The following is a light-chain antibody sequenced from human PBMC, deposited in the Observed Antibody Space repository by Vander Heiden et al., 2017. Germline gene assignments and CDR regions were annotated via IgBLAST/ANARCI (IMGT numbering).Light chain of an antibody. CDR2: AAS. CDR1: HDISNY. Sequence: QLTQSPSSLSASVGDRVAITCRASHDISNYLAWYLQTPGKAPKLLIYAASTLQSGVPSRFSGSGYGTDFTLTITSRQPEDFGSYYCQQHNGYPPITFGQGTLLEIK. J-gene: IGKJ5*01. CDR3: QQHNGYPPIT. V-gene: IGKV1-9*01.